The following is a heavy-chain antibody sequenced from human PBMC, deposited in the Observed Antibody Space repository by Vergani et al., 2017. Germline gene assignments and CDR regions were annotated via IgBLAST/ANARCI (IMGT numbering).Heavy chain of an antibody. D-gene: IGHD3-22*01. Sequence: QVQLQESGPGLVKPSETLSLTCAVSGYSITSGYYWGWIRQPPGKGLEWIGSIYHRGYAYYNPSLKSRVTISVDTSKNQFSLQLNSVTAADTAVYYCARCFRDEGMIYGGTVENWFDPWGQGTLVTVSS. J-gene: IGHJ5*02. V-gene: IGHV4-38-2*01. CDR2: IYHRGYA. CDR1: GYSITSGYY. CDR3: ARCFRDEGMIYGGTVENWFDP.